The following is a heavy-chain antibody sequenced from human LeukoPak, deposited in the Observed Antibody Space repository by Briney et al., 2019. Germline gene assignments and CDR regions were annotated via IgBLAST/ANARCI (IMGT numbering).Heavy chain of an antibody. CDR1: GFTFSSYA. J-gene: IGHJ4*02. CDR3: ASEGDY. Sequence: PGGSLRLSCAASGFTFSSYAMHWVRQAPGKGLEWVAVISYDGSNKYYADSVKGRFTISRDNSKNTLYLQMNSLRAEDTAVYYCASEGDYWGQGTLVTVSS. V-gene: IGHV3-30-3*01. CDR2: ISYDGSNK.